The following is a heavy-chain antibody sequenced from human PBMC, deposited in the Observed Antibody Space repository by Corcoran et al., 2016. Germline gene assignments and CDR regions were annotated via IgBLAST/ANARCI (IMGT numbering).Heavy chain of an antibody. V-gene: IGHV3-33*01. Sequence: QVQLVESGGTVVQPGGSLRLSCAASGFTFSSYGMHWVRQSPGKGLEWVAVVWGDGSKISYGDSVKGRFTISRDNSRKTLFLQMTSLRPEDTAVYYCARDRIIGTPPYGMDVWGQGTTVTVSS. CDR2: VWGDGSKI. CDR1: GFTFSSYG. CDR3: ARDRIIGTPPYGMDV. D-gene: IGHD1-20*01. J-gene: IGHJ6*02.